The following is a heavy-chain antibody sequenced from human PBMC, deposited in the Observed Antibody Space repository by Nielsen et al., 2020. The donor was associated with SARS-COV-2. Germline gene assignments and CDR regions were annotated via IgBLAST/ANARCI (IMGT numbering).Heavy chain of an antibody. CDR3: AGVPY. J-gene: IGHJ4*02. V-gene: IGHV3-21*01. Sequence: GGSLRLSCAASGFTFDDYTMHWVRQAPGKGLEWVSSISSSSSYIYYADSVKGRFTISRDNARNTVYLQMNSLRPEDTAVYYCAGVPYWGQGTLVTVSS. CDR2: ISSSSSYI. CDR1: GFTFDDYT.